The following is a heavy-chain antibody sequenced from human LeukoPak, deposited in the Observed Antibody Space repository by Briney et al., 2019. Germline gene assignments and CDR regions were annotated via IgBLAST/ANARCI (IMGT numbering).Heavy chain of an antibody. V-gene: IGHV3-7*01. CDR1: GFTFSSYW. Sequence: GGSLRLSCAASGFTFSSYWMSWVRQAPGKGLEWVANIKQDGSEKYSVDSVKGRFTISRDNAKNSLYMQMNSLRAEDTAVYYCARLYWNGVWRDWGQGTLVTVSS. D-gene: IGHD1-1*01. CDR2: IKQDGSEK. J-gene: IGHJ4*02. CDR3: ARLYWNGVWRD.